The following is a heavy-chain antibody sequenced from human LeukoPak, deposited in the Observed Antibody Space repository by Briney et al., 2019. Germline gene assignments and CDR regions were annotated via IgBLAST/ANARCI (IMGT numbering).Heavy chain of an antibody. CDR1: EFSVGSNY. CDR3: AREFSGSNYGFPFDY. J-gene: IGHJ4*02. Sequence: GGSLRLSCAASEFSVGSNYMTWVRQAPGKGLEWVSLIYSGGSTYYADSVKGRFTISRDNAKNSLYLQMNSLRAEDTAVYYCAREFSGSNYGFPFDYWGQGTLVTVSS. V-gene: IGHV3-66*01. D-gene: IGHD1-26*01. CDR2: IYSGGST.